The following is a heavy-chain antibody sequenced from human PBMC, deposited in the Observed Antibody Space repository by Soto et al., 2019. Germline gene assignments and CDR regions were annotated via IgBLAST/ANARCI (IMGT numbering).Heavy chain of an antibody. CDR3: ASQGQQWLVEEDFQH. D-gene: IGHD6-19*01. J-gene: IGHJ1*01. CDR2: IWYDGSNK. Sequence: GGSLRLSCAASGFTFSSYGMHWVRQAPGKGLEWVAVIWYDGSNKYYADSVKGRFTISRDNSKNTLYLQMNSLRAEDTAVYYCASQGQQWLVEEDFQHWGQGTLVTVSS. V-gene: IGHV3-33*01. CDR1: GFTFSSYG.